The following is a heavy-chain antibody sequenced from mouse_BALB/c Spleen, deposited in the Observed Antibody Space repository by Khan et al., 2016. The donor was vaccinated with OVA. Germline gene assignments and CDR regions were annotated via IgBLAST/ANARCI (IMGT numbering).Heavy chain of an antibody. D-gene: IGHD2-3*01. Sequence: EVELVESGGGLVQTGGSRKLSCAASGFTFSGFGMHWVRQAPEKGLEWVAYISSDSNTIYYADTVKGRFTISRDNPKNTLFLQMTSLRPEDTAMYYCARTGYYYFDYWGQGTTLTVSS. V-gene: IGHV5-17*02. J-gene: IGHJ2*01. CDR1: GFTFSGFG. CDR3: ARTGYYYFDY. CDR2: ISSDSNTI.